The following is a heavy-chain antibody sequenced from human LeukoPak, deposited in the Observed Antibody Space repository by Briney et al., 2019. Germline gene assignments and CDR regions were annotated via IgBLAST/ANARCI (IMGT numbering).Heavy chain of an antibody. CDR1: GGSVSSSSCF. J-gene: IGHJ4*02. Sequence: SETLSLTCTVSGGSVSSSSCFWGWIRQPPGKGLEWIGTVYYSGRTYYNPSLKNRVTISVDTSKNQFSLKVSSVTAADTAVYYCARQPPTLWYFDYWGPGILVTVSS. CDR2: VYYSGRT. D-gene: IGHD2-21*01. V-gene: IGHV4-39*01. CDR3: ARQPPTLWYFDY.